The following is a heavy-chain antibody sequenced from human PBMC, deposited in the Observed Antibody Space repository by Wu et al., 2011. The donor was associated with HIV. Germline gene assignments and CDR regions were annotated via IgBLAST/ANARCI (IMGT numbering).Heavy chain of an antibody. V-gene: IGHV1-69*13. CDR3: ARAIGTTSPYYYHYMDV. CDR1: GGTLSSYA. J-gene: IGHJ6*03. Sequence: EVKKPGASVKVSCKASGGTLSSYAISWVRQAPGQGLEWMGRIIPIFGTTNYAQKFQGRVTITADESTSTAYMELSSLRFEDTAVYYCARAIGTTSPYYYHYMDVWGKGTTVTVSS. CDR2: IIPIFGTT. D-gene: IGHD1-1*01.